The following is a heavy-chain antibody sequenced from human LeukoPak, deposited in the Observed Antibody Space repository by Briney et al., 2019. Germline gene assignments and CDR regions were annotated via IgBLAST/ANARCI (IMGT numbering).Heavy chain of an antibody. CDR1: GGSFSSYY. J-gene: IGHJ4*02. CDR3: ARDFGDYYGSGSHLGFDY. D-gene: IGHD3-10*01. V-gene: IGHV4-39*07. CDR2: VYYSGST. Sequence: PSETLSLTCAVYGGSFSSYYWGWIRQPPGKGLEWIGSVYYSGSTYYNPSLKSRVTISVDTSKNQFSLKLSSVTAADTAVYYCARDFGDYYGSGSHLGFDYWGQGTLVTVSS.